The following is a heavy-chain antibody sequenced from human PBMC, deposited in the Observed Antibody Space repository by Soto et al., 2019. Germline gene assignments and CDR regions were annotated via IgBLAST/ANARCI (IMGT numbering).Heavy chain of an antibody. J-gene: IGHJ4*02. CDR1: GFTFSSYG. CDR2: ISYDGSNK. Sequence: SLGLSCAASGFTFSSYGMHWVRQAPGKGLEWVAVISYDGSNKYYADSVKGRFTISRDNSKNTLYLQVNSLRSDDTAVYYCARDSWVSVRGSFDYWGQGTLVTVSS. D-gene: IGHD3-10*01. CDR3: ARDSWVSVRGSFDY. V-gene: IGHV3-30*03.